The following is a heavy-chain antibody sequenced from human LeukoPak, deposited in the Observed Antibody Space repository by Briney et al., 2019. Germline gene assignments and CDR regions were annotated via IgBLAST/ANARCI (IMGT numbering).Heavy chain of an antibody. Sequence: PSETLSLTCNVSGASMSNYYWVWIRQPPGKGLEWIGSIYHSGTTYSGSTYYNPSLKSRVTISLDTSKNQFSLKLSSVTAADTAVYYCARLRRYYYGSGSYLYWGQGTLVTVSS. J-gene: IGHJ4*02. CDR1: GASMSNYY. V-gene: IGHV4-39*07. CDR2: IYHSGTTYSGST. CDR3: ARLRRYYYGSGSYLY. D-gene: IGHD3-10*01.